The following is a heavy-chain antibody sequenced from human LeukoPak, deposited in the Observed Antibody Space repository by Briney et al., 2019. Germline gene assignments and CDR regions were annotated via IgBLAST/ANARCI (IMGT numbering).Heavy chain of an antibody. D-gene: IGHD1-26*01. CDR2: IYPGDSDT. Sequence: GESLQISCKASGYSFTTYWIGWVRRMPGKGGEWMGIIYPGDSDTRYNPSFQGQVTISADKSISPALLPWSSLKASDTAMYYCARRLSGSYPSDYFDYWGQGTLVTVSS. CDR1: GYSFTTYW. V-gene: IGHV5-51*01. CDR3: ARRLSGSYPSDYFDY. J-gene: IGHJ4*02.